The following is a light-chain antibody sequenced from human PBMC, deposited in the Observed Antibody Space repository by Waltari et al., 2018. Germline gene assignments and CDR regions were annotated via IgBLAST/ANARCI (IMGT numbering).Light chain of an antibody. CDR2: EVS. CDR3: SSYTSSSTQV. J-gene: IGLJ2*01. CDR1: RSDVGGYHS. V-gene: IGLV2-14*01. Sequence: QSALPQPASVSGSPRQSITISSTGTRSDVGGYHSASWYQQHPGKAHKLMIYEVSNRPSGVSNRFSGSKSGNTASLTISGLQAEDEADYYCSSYTSSSTQVFGGGTKLTVL.